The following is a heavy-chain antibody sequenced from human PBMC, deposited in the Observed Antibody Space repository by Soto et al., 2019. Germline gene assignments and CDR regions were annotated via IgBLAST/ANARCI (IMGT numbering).Heavy chain of an antibody. Sequence: SETLSLTCTVSGGSISSGDYYWSWIRQPPGKGLEWIGYIYYSGSTYYNPSLKSRVTISVDTSKNQFSLKLSSVTAADTAVYYCASGDSRYFDWFPLTDWGQGTLVTVSS. CDR2: IYYSGST. D-gene: IGHD3-9*01. CDR3: ASGDSRYFDWFPLTD. V-gene: IGHV4-30-4*01. CDR1: GGSISSGDYY. J-gene: IGHJ4*02.